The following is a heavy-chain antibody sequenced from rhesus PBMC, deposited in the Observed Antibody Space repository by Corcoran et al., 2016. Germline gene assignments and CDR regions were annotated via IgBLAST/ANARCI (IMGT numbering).Heavy chain of an antibody. V-gene: IGHV4-80*01. Sequence: QVQLQESGPGLVKPSETLSLTCGVSGASLTNYWWSWIRQPPGQGLEWIGEINGDTGNTNYNPSSTSRGILSLDTSKSHLCLKVSSVTAADTAGYYCASEDGGIAAAGYWGQGVLVTVSS. CDR1: GASLTNYW. D-gene: IGHD6-25*01. CDR2: INGDTGNT. CDR3: ASEDGGIAAAGY. J-gene: IGHJ4*01.